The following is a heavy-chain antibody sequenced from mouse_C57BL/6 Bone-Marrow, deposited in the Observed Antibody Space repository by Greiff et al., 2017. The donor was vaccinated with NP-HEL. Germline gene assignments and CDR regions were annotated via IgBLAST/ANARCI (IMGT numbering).Heavy chain of an antibody. CDR2: IYPRSGNT. CDR3: ARCRYSNYEGVDY. J-gene: IGHJ4*01. D-gene: IGHD2-5*01. Sequence: VQLQQSGAELARPGASVKLSCKASGYTFTSYGISWVKQRTGQGLEWIGEIYPRSGNTYYNEKFKGKATLTADKSSSTAYMELCSLTSEDSAVYFCARCRYSNYEGVDYWGQGTSVTVSS. V-gene: IGHV1-81*01. CDR1: GYTFTSYG.